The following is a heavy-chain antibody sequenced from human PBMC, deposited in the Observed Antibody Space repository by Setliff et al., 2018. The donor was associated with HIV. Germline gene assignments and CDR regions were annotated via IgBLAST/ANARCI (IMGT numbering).Heavy chain of an antibody. V-gene: IGHV4-38-2*02. CDR2: IYYDGRT. Sequence: PSETLSLTCTVSGSFINSDYWGWIRQPPGKGLEWIGSIYYDGRTFYKPSLKSRLTISVDTSKNQFSLSLNSVTAADTAVYYCARDSSIVATTHYYYYMDVWGKGTTVTVSS. J-gene: IGHJ6*03. CDR1: GSFINSDY. D-gene: IGHD5-12*01. CDR3: ARDSSIVATTHYYYYMDV.